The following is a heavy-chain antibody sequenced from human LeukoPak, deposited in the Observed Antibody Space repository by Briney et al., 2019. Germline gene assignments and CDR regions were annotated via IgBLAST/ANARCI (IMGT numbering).Heavy chain of an antibody. CDR1: GFTFSNYA. Sequence: GGSLRLSCAASGFTFSNYAMSWVRQAPGEGLEWVSIVGVDGDDTHYADSVNGRFTISRDNSKNSLYVQMNSLEAEDTAVYYCAKGRGDLWPESRFFDLWGRGTLGTVSS. J-gene: IGHJ2*01. CDR3: AKGRGDLWPESRFFDL. CDR2: VGVDGDDT. D-gene: IGHD3-16*01. V-gene: IGHV3-23*01.